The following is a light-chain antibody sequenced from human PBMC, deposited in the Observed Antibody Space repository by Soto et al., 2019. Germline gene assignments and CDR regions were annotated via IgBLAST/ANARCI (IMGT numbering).Light chain of an antibody. Sequence: EKVMAQAPATLSVSPGEMATLSWRASQSVSSALASYQQKPGLPPRLLIYDASTRATGIPARFSGSGSGTVFTLTISSLQSEDFATYYCQKYYSYPPKFGQGTKVDIK. J-gene: IGKJ1*01. CDR3: QKYYSYPPK. CDR2: DAS. V-gene: IGKV3-15*01. CDR1: QSVSSA.